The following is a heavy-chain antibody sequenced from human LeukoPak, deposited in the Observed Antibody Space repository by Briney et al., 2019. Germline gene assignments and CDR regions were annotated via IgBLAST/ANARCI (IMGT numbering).Heavy chain of an antibody. D-gene: IGHD2-2*02. Sequence: SEILSLTCAVYGGSFSGYYWSWLRQPPGKGLEWIGEINHSGSTNYNPSLKSRVTISVDTSKNQFSLKLSSVTAADTAVYYCARRVGCSSTSCYIRYVDPWGQGTLVTVSS. V-gene: IGHV4-34*01. CDR1: GGSFSGYY. CDR3: ARRVGCSSTSCYIRYVDP. J-gene: IGHJ5*02. CDR2: INHSGST.